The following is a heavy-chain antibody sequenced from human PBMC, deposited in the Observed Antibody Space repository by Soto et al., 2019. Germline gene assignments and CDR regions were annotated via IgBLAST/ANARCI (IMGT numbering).Heavy chain of an antibody. D-gene: IGHD2-21*02. CDR1: GGSFSGYY. Sequence: QVQLQQWGAGLLKPSETLSLTCAVYGGSFSGYYWSWIRQPPGKGLEWIGEINHSGSTNYNPSLKSRVTISVDTSKNQVSLKLSSVTAADTAVYYCASEYGGNSGTFDYWGQGTLVTVSS. V-gene: IGHV4-34*01. CDR2: INHSGST. J-gene: IGHJ4*02. CDR3: ASEYGGNSGTFDY.